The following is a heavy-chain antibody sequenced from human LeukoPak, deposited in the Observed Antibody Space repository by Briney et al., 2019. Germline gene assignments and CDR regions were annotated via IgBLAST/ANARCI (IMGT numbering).Heavy chain of an antibody. CDR2: MNPNRGNT. V-gene: IGHV1-8*01. J-gene: IGHJ4*02. Sequence: RASVKVSCKASGYTFTNYDINWVRQATGQGLEWIGWMNPNRGNTGYAQKFQGRVTMTRNTSISTAYMELSSLRSEDTAVYYCARGWPAAMIEVAFDYWGQGTLVTVSS. CDR3: ARGWPAAMIEVAFDY. D-gene: IGHD3-22*01. CDR1: GYTFTNYD.